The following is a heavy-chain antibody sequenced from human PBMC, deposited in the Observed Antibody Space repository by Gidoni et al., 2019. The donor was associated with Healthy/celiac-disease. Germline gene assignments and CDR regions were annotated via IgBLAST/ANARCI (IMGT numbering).Heavy chain of an antibody. J-gene: IGHJ4*02. V-gene: IGHV4-31*03. CDR3: ARVPPPGDTDY. D-gene: IGHD7-27*01. CDR1: GGSISSGGYY. CDR2: IYYSGST. Sequence: QVQLQDSGPGLVKPSQTLARTCTVSGGSISSGGYYWSWIRQHPGKGLEWIGYIYYSGSTYYNPSLTSRVTISVDTSKNQFSLKLSSVTAADTAAYYCARVPPPGDTDYWGQGTLVTVSS.